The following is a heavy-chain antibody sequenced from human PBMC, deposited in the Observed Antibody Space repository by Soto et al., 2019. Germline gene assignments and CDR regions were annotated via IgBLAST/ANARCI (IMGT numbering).Heavy chain of an antibody. V-gene: IGHV1-18*01. CDR2: ISAYSGNT. CDR3: ATVDKFVTPTPPDV. D-gene: IGHD3-16*02. J-gene: IGHJ6*02. Sequence: QVQLVQSGDEVRKPGSSVKVSCKASGYIFVNYGIAWVRQAPGQGLRWMGWISAYSGNTHYASKVQGRLTMTTDTSTSTAYLDLGSLTSDDTAVYYCATVDKFVTPTPPDVWGQGTTATV. CDR1: GYIFVNYG.